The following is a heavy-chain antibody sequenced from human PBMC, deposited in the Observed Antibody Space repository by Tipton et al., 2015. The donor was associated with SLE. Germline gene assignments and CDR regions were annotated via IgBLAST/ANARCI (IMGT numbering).Heavy chain of an antibody. Sequence: TLSLTCTVSGGSISSYYWSWIRQPAGTGLEWIGRIYTSGSTNYNPSLKSRVTMSVDTSKNQFSLKLSSVTAADTAVYYCARGPWYSGIPGGFDPWGQGTLVTVSS. J-gene: IGHJ5*02. CDR3: ARGPWYSGIPGGFDP. CDR2: IYTSGST. D-gene: IGHD1-26*01. CDR1: GGSISSYY. V-gene: IGHV4-4*07.